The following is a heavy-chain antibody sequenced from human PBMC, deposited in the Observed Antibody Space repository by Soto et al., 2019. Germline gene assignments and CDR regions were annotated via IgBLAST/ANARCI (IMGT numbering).Heavy chain of an antibody. V-gene: IGHV3-15*07. CDR1: GFTFSNAW. Sequence: GGSLRLSCAASGFTFSNAWMNWVRQAPGKGLEWVGRIKSKTDGGTTDYAAPVKGRFTISRDDSKNTLYLQMNSLKTEDTAVYYCTTRGYSGYDSADYYYGMDVWGQGTTVTVSS. CDR3: TTRGYSGYDSADYYYGMDV. J-gene: IGHJ6*02. D-gene: IGHD5-12*01. CDR2: IKSKTDGGTT.